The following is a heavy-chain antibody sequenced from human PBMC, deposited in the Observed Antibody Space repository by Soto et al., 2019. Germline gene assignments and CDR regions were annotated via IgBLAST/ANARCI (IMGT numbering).Heavy chain of an antibody. V-gene: IGHV3-11*01. CDR3: ARQSAEGYNFPDF. D-gene: IGHD5-12*01. Sequence: GGSLRLSCSASGFTFRDYYMSWIRQAPGTGLEWVSYISGRSTNIYNADSVRGRFTVSRDNAKNSLFLQMNSLRAEDTAVYYCARQSAEGYNFPDFWGQGILVTVSS. CDR2: ISGRSTNI. J-gene: IGHJ4*02. CDR1: GFTFRDYY.